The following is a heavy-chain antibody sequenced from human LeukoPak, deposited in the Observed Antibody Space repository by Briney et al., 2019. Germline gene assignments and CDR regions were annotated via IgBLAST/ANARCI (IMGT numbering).Heavy chain of an antibody. Sequence: GGSLRLSCAASGFIFTDYWMHWVRQGPGKELVWLARISGDGRGTTYADSVKGRFTISRDNAKSTAFLQMKSLRAEDTGIYYCAIIRSSSWSDDAFDIWGQGTMVTVSS. CDR3: AIIRSSSWSDDAFDI. D-gene: IGHD6-13*01. CDR2: ISGDGRGT. CDR1: GFIFTDYW. J-gene: IGHJ3*02. V-gene: IGHV3-74*01.